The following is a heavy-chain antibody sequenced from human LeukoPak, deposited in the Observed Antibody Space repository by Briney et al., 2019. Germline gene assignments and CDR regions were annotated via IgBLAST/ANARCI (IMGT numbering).Heavy chain of an antibody. V-gene: IGHV3-7*01. J-gene: IGHJ4*02. CDR2: IKQDGSEK. CDR1: GFTFSSYW. CDR3: ARNLGYSSGWYISY. Sequence: GGSLTLSCAASGFTFSSYWMSWVRQAPGKGLEWVANIKQDGSEKYYVDSVRGRFTISRDNAKNSLYLQMNSLRAEDTAVYYCARNLGYSSGWYISYWGQGTLVTVSS. D-gene: IGHD6-19*01.